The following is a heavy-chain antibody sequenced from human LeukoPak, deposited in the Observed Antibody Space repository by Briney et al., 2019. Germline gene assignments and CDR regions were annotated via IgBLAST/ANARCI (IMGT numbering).Heavy chain of an antibody. CDR1: GGIFSSYA. D-gene: IGHD3-3*01. CDR2: IIPTFGTT. Sequence: SVKVSCKASGGIFSSYAISWVRQAPGQGLEWMGGIIPTFGTTNYAQKFQGRVTITADESTSTVYMELSSLRSEDTATYYCASSGVVSTNYYVMDVWGQGTTVTVSS. CDR3: ASSGVVSTNYYVMDV. J-gene: IGHJ6*02. V-gene: IGHV1-69*13.